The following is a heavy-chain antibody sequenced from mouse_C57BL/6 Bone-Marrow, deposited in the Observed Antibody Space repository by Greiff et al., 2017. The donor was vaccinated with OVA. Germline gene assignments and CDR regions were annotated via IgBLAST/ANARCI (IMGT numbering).Heavy chain of an antibody. J-gene: IGHJ1*03. CDR1: GFNIKDDY. CDR2: IDPENGDT. Sequence: VQLQQSGAELVRPGASVKLSCTASGFNIKDDYMHWVKQRPEQGLEWIGWIDPENGDTEYASKFQGKATITADTSSNTAYLQLSSLTSEDTAVYYCTTDYGSRRWYCDVWGTGTTVTVSS. D-gene: IGHD1-1*01. CDR3: TTDYGSRRWYCDV. V-gene: IGHV14-4*01.